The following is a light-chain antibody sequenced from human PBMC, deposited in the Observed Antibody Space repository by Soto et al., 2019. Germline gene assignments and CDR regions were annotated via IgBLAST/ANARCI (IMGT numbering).Light chain of an antibody. V-gene: IGLV2-11*01. CDR3: CSYAGSYPFV. Sequence: HSVLTQPRSVSGSPGQSVTISCTGTSSDVGGYNYVSWYQHHPGKAPKLMIYDVDKRPSGVPGRFSGSKSGNTASLTISGLQAEDEADYYCCSYAGSYPFVFGTGTQLTVL. CDR1: SSDVGGYNY. CDR2: DVD. J-gene: IGLJ7*01.